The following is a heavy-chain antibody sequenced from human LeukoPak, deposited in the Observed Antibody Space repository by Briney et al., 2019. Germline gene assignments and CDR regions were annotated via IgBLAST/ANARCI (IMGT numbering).Heavy chain of an antibody. V-gene: IGHV3-13*01. CDR3: ARGYTGNGGITFEYDY. D-gene: IGHD3-16*01. CDR2: IGTAGDT. Sequence: GGSLRLSCAASGFAFSSYDMHWVRHATGKGLEWVSAIGTAGDTYYPGSVKGRFTISRENAKNSLYLQMNSLRAGDTAVYYCARGYTGNGGITFEYDYWGQGTLVTVSS. J-gene: IGHJ4*02. CDR1: GFAFSSYD.